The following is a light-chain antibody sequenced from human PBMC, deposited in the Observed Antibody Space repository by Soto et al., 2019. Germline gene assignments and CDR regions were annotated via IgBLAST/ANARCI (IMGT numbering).Light chain of an antibody. J-gene: IGKJ1*01. CDR2: KAS. V-gene: IGKV1-5*03. CDR1: QTISSW. Sequence: IHMTHSPSTHSESVRYRFTITFRASQTISSWLAWYQQKPGKAPKLLIYKASTLKSGVPSRFSGSGSGTEFTLTISSLQPDDFATYYCQHYNSYSEAFGQGTKVDIK. CDR3: QHYNSYSEA.